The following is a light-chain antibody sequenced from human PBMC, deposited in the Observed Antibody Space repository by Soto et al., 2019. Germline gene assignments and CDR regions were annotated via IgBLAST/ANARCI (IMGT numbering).Light chain of an antibody. CDR1: QSVTSN. J-gene: IGKJ4*01. Sequence: EIVLTQSPGTLSLSPGERATLSCGASQSVTSNYLAWYQQKPGQAPRLLIYGVSTRATGVPARFSGSGSETDFSLTISSLQIEDFALYYCQQSNNWPPLTFGGGTKV. V-gene: IGKV3-15*01. CDR3: QQSNNWPPLT. CDR2: GVS.